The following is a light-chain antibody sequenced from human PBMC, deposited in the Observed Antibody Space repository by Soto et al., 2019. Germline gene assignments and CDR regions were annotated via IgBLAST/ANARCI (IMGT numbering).Light chain of an antibody. V-gene: IGLV2-8*01. Sequence: QSALTQPPSASGSPGQSVAISCTGTASDIGGYNFVSWYQQHPGKAPKLMIYEVNKRPSGVPDRFSGSKSGNTASLTVSGLQAEDEADYYCRSHVGTRPYVFGTGTKLTVL. CDR2: EVN. CDR3: RSHVGTRPYV. J-gene: IGLJ1*01. CDR1: ASDIGGYNF.